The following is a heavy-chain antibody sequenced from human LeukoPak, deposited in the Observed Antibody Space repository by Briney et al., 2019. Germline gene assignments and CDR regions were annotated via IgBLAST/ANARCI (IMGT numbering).Heavy chain of an antibody. Sequence: GGSLRLSCAASGFTFGSSWMIWVRQAPGEGLEWVANINHRGSDQRYVDSVKGRFTISRDNTKNSLYLQMNGLRAEDTAVYYCERGIVVSPAGPYSWFDRRGQGTLVIVSS. CDR3: ERGIVVSPAGPYSWFDR. D-gene: IGHD2-2*01. CDR2: INHRGSDQ. CDR1: GFTFGSSW. J-gene: IGHJ5*02. V-gene: IGHV3-7*03.